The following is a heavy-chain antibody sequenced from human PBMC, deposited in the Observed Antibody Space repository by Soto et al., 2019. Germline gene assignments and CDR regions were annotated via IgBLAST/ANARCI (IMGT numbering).Heavy chain of an antibody. Sequence: QVQLQESGPGLVKPSETLSLTCTVSGGSITTYYWSWIRQPPGKGLEWIGYIHYEGSTNYNPSLKSRVTILVDTSQNQFSLKLTSVTAADTAVYFCARGRRSGWYHFDYWGQGTLVTVSS. J-gene: IGHJ4*02. D-gene: IGHD6-19*01. CDR3: ARGRRSGWYHFDY. V-gene: IGHV4-59*01. CDR1: GGSITTYY. CDR2: IHYEGST.